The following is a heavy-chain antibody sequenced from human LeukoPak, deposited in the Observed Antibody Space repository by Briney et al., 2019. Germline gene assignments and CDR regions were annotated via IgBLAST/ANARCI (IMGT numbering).Heavy chain of an antibody. CDR2: INTNTGNP. Sequence: ASVKVSCKASGYTFTSYSMNWVRQAPGQGLEWMGWINTNTGNPTYAQGFTGRFVFSLDTSVSTAYLQISSLKAEDTAVYYCARAASGSITIFGVVIKNWFDPWGQGTLVTVSS. J-gene: IGHJ5*02. V-gene: IGHV7-4-1*02. D-gene: IGHD3-3*01. CDR3: ARAASGSITIFGVVIKNWFDP. CDR1: GYTFTSYS.